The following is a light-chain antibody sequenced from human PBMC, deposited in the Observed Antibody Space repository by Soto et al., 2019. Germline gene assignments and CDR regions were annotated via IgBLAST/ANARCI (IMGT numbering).Light chain of an antibody. CDR2: GVT. V-gene: IGLV2-14*03. CDR1: SSDVGGYNS. CDR3: ISYRSRSIPHYV. Sequence: QSALTQPASVSGSPGQSITIPCTGTSSDVGGYNSVSWYQQHPGKAPKLLIYGVTNRPSGVSDRFSGSKSGNTASLTISWLQAEDEADYYCISYRSRSIPHYVFGTGTKVTVL. J-gene: IGLJ1*01.